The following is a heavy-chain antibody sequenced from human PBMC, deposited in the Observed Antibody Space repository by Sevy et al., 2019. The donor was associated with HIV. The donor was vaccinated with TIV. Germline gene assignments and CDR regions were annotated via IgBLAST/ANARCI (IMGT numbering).Heavy chain of an antibody. Sequence: GGSLRLSCTSSGFTFGDYAMSWFRQAPGKGLEWVAFIRRNSHEPYGGTTEYAASVKGRFTISRDDSKDIAYLQMNSLKIEDTAVYYCTRALATADTPEYYFDYWGQGILVTVSS. CDR3: TRALATADTPEYYFDY. V-gene: IGHV3-49*03. J-gene: IGHJ4*02. CDR2: IRRNSHEPYGGTT. D-gene: IGHD5-12*01. CDR1: GFTFGDYA.